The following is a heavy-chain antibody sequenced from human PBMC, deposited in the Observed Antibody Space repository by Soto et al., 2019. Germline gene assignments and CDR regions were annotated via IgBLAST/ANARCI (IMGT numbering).Heavy chain of an antibody. V-gene: IGHV1-8*01. CDR1: GYTFTSYD. CDR2: MNPNSGNT. Sequence: ASVKVSCKASGYTFTSYDINWVRQATRQGLEWMGWMNPNSGNTGYAQKFQGRVTMTRNTSISTAYMELSSLRSEDTAVYYCARSLVVVAATRVWFDPWGQGTLVTVSS. D-gene: IGHD2-15*01. CDR3: ARSLVVVAATRVWFDP. J-gene: IGHJ5*02.